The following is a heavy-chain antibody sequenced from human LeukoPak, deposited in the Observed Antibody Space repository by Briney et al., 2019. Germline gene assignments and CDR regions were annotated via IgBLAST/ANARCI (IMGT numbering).Heavy chain of an antibody. V-gene: IGHV3-11*04. CDR2: ISSSGSTI. Sequence: PGGSLRLSCAASGFTFSDYYMSWIRQAPGKGLEWVSYISSSGSTIYYADSVKGRFTISRDNAKNSLYLQMNSLRAEDTAVYYCARDTAAGTRPFDYWGQGTLVTVSS. J-gene: IGHJ4*02. CDR1: GFTFSDYY. CDR3: ARDTAAGTRPFDY. D-gene: IGHD6-13*01.